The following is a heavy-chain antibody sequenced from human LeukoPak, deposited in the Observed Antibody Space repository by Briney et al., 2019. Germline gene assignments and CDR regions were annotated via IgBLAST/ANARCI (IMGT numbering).Heavy chain of an antibody. J-gene: IGHJ4*02. CDR3: ATSLSGWFGPSAYY. Sequence: GGSLRLSCVASGFAFSSYEMSWVRQAPGKGLEWVSFISGDGRAIHYADSVKGRFAISADNARNSVFLQMNSLRGEDTAVYYCATSLSGWFGPSAYYCGQGTLVTVSS. CDR2: ISGDGRAI. V-gene: IGHV3-48*03. D-gene: IGHD6-19*01. CDR1: GFAFSSYE.